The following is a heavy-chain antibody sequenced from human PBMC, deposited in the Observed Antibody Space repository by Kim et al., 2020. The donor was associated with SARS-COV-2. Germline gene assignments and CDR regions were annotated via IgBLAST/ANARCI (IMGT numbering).Heavy chain of an antibody. V-gene: IGHV4-59*13. CDR2: IYYSGST. D-gene: IGHD6-19*01. CDR3: TRASGWDAVWFDP. J-gene: IGHJ5*02. Sequence: SETLSLTCTVSGASISSYYWSWIRQPPGKGLEWIGYIYYSGSTNYNPSLKSRVTISVDTSKNQFSLKLTYVTAADTAVYYCTRASGWDAVWFDPWGQGTL. CDR1: GASISSYY.